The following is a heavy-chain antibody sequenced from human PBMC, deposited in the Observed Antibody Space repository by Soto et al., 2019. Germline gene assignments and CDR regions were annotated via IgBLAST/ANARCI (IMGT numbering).Heavy chain of an antibody. D-gene: IGHD5-12*01. J-gene: IGHJ6*02. CDR1: GFTFSSYG. Sequence: PGGSLRLSCAASGFTFSSYGMHWVRQAPGKGLEWVAVISYDGSNKYYADSVKGRFTISRDNSKNTLYLQMNSLRAEDTAVYYCAKTRLRGTYYYYGMDGWGQGTTVTVAS. CDR2: ISYDGSNK. CDR3: AKTRLRGTYYYYGMDG. V-gene: IGHV3-30*18.